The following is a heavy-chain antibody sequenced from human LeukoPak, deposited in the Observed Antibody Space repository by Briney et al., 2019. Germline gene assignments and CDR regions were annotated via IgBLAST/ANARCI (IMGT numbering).Heavy chain of an antibody. V-gene: IGHV4-59*08. CDR2: IYYSGST. J-gene: IGHJ3*02. CDR1: GGSISSYY. CDR3: ARLLKKNCSGGSCYSFDI. D-gene: IGHD2-15*01. Sequence: KPSETLSLTCTVSGGSISSYYWSWIRQPPGKGLEWIGYIYYSGSTNYNPSLKSRVTISVDTSKNQFSLKLSSVTAADTAVYYCARLLKKNCSGGSCYSFDIWGQGTMVTVSS.